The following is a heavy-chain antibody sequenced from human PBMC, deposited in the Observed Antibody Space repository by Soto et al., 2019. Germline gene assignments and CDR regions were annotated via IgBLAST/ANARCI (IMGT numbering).Heavy chain of an antibody. V-gene: IGHV1-69*13. CDR1: GGTFSSYA. CDR2: IIPIFGTA. CDR3: ARVLGDIVVVPAAPGEAFDI. D-gene: IGHD2-2*01. Sequence: SVKVSCMASGGTFSSYAISWVRQAPGQGLEWMGGIIPIFGTANYAQKFQGRVTITADESTSTAYMELSSLRSEDTAVYYCARVLGDIVVVPAAPGEAFDIWGQGTMVTVSS. J-gene: IGHJ3*02.